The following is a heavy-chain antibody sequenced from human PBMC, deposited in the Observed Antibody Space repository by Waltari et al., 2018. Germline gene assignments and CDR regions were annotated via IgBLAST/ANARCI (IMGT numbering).Heavy chain of an antibody. J-gene: IGHJ3*02. V-gene: IGHV1-69*14. Sequence: QVQLVQSGAEVKKPGSSVKVSCKASGGTFSSYAISWVRQAPGQGLEWMGGIIPIFGTANYAQKFQGRVTITADKSTSTAYMELSSLRSEDTAVYYCVGEWYSGYDDAFDIWGQGTMVTVSS. CDR1: GGTFSSYA. D-gene: IGHD5-12*01. CDR2: IIPIFGTA. CDR3: VGEWYSGYDDAFDI.